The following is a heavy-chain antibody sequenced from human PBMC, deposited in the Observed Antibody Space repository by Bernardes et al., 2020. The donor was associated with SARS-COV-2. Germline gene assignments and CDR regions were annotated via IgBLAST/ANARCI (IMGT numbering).Heavy chain of an antibody. CDR1: GFTFSSYG. CDR3: AKEGVLSQQHDGYYYYGMDV. J-gene: IGHJ6*02. D-gene: IGHD6-13*01. Sequence: GGSLRLSCAASGFTFSSYGMHWVRQAPGKGLEWVAVISYDGSNKYYADSVKGRFTISRDNSKNTLYLQMNSLRAEDTAVYYCAKEGVLSQQHDGYYYYGMDVWGQGTTVTVSS. V-gene: IGHV3-30*18. CDR2: ISYDGSNK.